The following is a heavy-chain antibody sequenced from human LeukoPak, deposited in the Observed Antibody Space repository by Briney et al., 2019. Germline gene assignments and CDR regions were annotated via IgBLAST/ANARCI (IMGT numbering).Heavy chain of an antibody. CDR3: ARNFDL. CDR2: INDSGST. J-gene: IGHJ2*01. Sequence: PSETLSLSCAVSGGSFSGHYWIWIRQPPGKGLEWIGDINDSGSTNYNPSLKSRVTISEDTSKNQFSLKLSSVTAADTAVYYCARNFDLWGRGTLVTVSS. CDR1: GGSFSGHY. V-gene: IGHV4-34*01.